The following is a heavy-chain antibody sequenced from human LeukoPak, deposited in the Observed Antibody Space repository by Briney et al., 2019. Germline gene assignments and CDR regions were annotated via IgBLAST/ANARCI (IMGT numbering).Heavy chain of an antibody. CDR3: ARGWFGEGTLS. J-gene: IGHJ5*02. CDR1: GFTFSTYW. V-gene: IGHV3-74*01. CDR2: INPDGSST. D-gene: IGHD3-10*01. Sequence: GRSLRLSCAASGFTFSTYWMHWVRQAPGKGLVWVSRINPDGSSTNYADSVKGRFTISRDNAKNSLYLQMNSLRAEDTAVYYCARGWFGEGTLSWGQGTLVTVSS.